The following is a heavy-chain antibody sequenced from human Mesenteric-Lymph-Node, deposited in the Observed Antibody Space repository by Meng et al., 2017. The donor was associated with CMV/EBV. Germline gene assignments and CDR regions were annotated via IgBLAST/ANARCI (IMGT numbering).Heavy chain of an antibody. CDR2: ISSSGSTI. CDR1: GFTFSDYY. Sequence: GESLKISCAASGFTFSDYYMSWIRQAPGKGLEWVSYISSSGSTIYYADFVKGRFTISRDNAKNSLYLQMNSLRAEDTAVYYCARDLWARPGDIWGQGTMVTVSS. V-gene: IGHV3-11*04. CDR3: ARDLWARPGDI. D-gene: IGHD3-16*01. J-gene: IGHJ3*02.